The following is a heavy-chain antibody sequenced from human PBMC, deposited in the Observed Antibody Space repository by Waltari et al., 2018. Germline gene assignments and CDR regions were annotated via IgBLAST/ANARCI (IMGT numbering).Heavy chain of an antibody. Sequence: QVQLQQWGAGLLKPSETLSLTCAVYGGSFSGYYWSWIRQPPGKGREWVSYISSSGSTIYYADSVKGRFTISRDNAKNSLYLQMNSLRAEDTAVYYCARVGLYCSSTSCYKGAFDIWGQGTMVTVSS. CDR1: GGSFSGYY. CDR2: ISSSGSTI. D-gene: IGHD2-2*02. CDR3: ARVGLYCSSTSCYKGAFDI. J-gene: IGHJ3*02. V-gene: IGHV3-11*04.